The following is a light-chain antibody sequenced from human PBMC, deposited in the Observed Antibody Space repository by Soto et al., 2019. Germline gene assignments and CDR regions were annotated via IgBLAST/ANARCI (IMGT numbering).Light chain of an antibody. CDR3: QQYISYSYT. Sequence: DIQMTQSPSTLSASVGDRVTITCRASQTISNWLAWYQQKPGKAPKLLIYDASSLNSGVPSRFSGSGSGTEFTLAISSLQPDDFATYYCQQYISYSYTFGQGTKLEI. CDR1: QTISNW. J-gene: IGKJ2*01. CDR2: DAS. V-gene: IGKV1-5*01.